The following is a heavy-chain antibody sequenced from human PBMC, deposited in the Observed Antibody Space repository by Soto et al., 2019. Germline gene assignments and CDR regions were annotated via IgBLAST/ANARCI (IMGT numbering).Heavy chain of an antibody. J-gene: IGHJ6*02. Sequence: LESGGGLVLPGESLRLSCAASGFTFDNYAMNWVRQAPGKGLEWVSGITGSGENTYYADSVKGRYTISRDNSRNTLYVQLSSLRVEDTAIYYCARVSLGATTITDFYYYGMDVWGQGTMVTVSS. CDR2: ITGSGENT. CDR3: ARVSLGATTITDFYYYGMDV. CDR1: GFTFDNYA. D-gene: IGHD1-26*01. V-gene: IGHV3-23*01.